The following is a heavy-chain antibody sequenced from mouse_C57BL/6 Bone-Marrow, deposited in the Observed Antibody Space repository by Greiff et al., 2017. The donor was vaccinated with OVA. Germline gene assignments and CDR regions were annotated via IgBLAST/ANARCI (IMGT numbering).Heavy chain of an antibody. CDR2: ISNGGGST. CDR3: ARHHYGNFAMDY. CDR1: GFTFSDYY. J-gene: IGHJ4*01. D-gene: IGHD2-1*01. V-gene: IGHV5-12*01. Sequence: EVMLVESGGGLVQPGGSLKLSCAASGFTFSDYYMYWVRQTPEKRLEWVAYISNGGGSTYYSDTVKGRFTISRDNAKNTLYLQMSRLKSEDTAMYYCARHHYGNFAMDYWGQGTSVTVSS.